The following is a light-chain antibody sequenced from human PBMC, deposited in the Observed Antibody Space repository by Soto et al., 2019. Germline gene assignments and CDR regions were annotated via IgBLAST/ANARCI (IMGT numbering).Light chain of an antibody. J-gene: IGKJ1*01. CDR2: GAS. CDR3: QQYNDWPPT. CDR1: QSVRSN. V-gene: IGKV3-15*01. Sequence: EIVLTQSPGTLSLSPGDRATLXCRASQSVRSNLAWYQQKPGQAPRLLIYGASTRATGIPARFSGSGSGTEFTLSIGSLQSEDFAVYYCQQYNDWPPTFGQGTKVDIK.